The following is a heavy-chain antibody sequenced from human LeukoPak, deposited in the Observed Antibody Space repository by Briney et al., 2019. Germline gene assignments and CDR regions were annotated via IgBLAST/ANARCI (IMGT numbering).Heavy chain of an antibody. V-gene: IGHV4-59*01. CDR2: NSDMGNS. D-gene: IGHD3-10*01. CDR1: GGSISSFY. Sequence: PSETLSLTCTVSGGSISSFYWTWIRQAPGKGLEWIGYNSDMGNSNYSPSLKSRVTISVDTSKNQFSLKVTSVTAADTAVYYCARENYYRSGSPFDYWGQGTLVTVSS. CDR3: ARENYYRSGSPFDY. J-gene: IGHJ4*02.